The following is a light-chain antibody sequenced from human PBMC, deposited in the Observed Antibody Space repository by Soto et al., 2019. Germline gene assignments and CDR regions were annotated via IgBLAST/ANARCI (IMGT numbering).Light chain of an antibody. V-gene: IGKV3-20*01. CDR3: QQYGSSPWT. J-gene: IGKJ1*01. Sequence: EIVLTQSPGTLSLSPGERATLSCMASQSVSSGYLAWYQQKPGQAPRLLIYGASTKATGIPNRFSGSGSGTDFTLTISRLEPEDFAVYYWQQYGSSPWTFGQGTKVEIK. CDR2: GAS. CDR1: QSVSSGY.